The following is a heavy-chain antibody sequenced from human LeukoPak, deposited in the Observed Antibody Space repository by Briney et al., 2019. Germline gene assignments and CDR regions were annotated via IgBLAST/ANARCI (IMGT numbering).Heavy chain of an antibody. CDR3: ARDEGCTNGVCFTLFDY. D-gene: IGHD2-8*01. V-gene: IGHV4-61*02. Sequence: PSETLSLTCTAAGGSISSGSYYWSWIRQPAGKGLEWIGRIHSRGSTNYDPSLMSRVTISIDTSQNKFSLKLSSVTAADTAVYYCARDEGCTNGVCFTLFDYWGQGILVTVSS. CDR1: GGSISSGSYY. J-gene: IGHJ4*02. CDR2: IHSRGST.